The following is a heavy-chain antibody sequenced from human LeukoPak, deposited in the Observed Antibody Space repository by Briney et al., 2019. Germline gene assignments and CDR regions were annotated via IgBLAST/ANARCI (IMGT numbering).Heavy chain of an antibody. V-gene: IGHV3-23*01. D-gene: IGHD6-19*01. CDR3: AKVFQTGYSSGWYDY. Sequence: PGGSPRLSCAASGFTFSSYGMSWVRQAPGKGLEWVSAISGSGGSTYYADSVKGRFTISRDNSKNTLYLQMNSLSAEDTAVYYCAKVFQTGYSSGWYDYWGQGTLVTVSS. CDR2: ISGSGGST. J-gene: IGHJ4*02. CDR1: GFTFSSYG.